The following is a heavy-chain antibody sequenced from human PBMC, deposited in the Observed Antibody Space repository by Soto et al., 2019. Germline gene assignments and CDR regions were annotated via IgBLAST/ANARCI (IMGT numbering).Heavy chain of an antibody. CDR1: GFTFSSYG. CDR2: IWYDGSNK. Sequence: QVQLVESGGGVVQPGRSLRLSCAASGFTFSSYGMHWVRQAPGKGLEWVAVIWYDGSNKYYADSVKGRFTISRDNSKNTLYLQMNSLRAEDTAVYYCARAGIAAADTLDYWGQGTLVTVSS. CDR3: ARAGIAAADTLDY. J-gene: IGHJ4*02. V-gene: IGHV3-33*01. D-gene: IGHD6-13*01.